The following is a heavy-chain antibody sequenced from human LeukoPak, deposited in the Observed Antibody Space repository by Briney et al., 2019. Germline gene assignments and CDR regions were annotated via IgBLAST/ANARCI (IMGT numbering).Heavy chain of an antibody. CDR3: ARLVYYYDSSGYSDAFDI. D-gene: IGHD3-22*01. Sequence: GESLKISCKISGYTLTNNWIGWVRQVPGKGLEWMGLIYPGYSDAKYSPSFQGQVTLSVDASISTAYLQLTGLRASDTAMYYCARLVYYYDSSGYSDAFDIWGQGTMVTVSS. V-gene: IGHV5-51*01. CDR1: GYTLTNNW. CDR2: IYPGYSDA. J-gene: IGHJ3*02.